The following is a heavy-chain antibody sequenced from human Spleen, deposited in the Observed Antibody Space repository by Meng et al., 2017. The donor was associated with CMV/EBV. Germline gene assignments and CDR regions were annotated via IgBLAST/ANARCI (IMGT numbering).Heavy chain of an antibody. D-gene: IGHD2/OR15-2a*01. CDR3: ARARGNRVTYYYYGMDV. CDR2: IYYSGST. CDR1: GGSVSSGSYY. Sequence: SETLSLTCTVSGGSVSSGSYYWSWIRQPPGKGLEWIGYIYYSGSTNYNPSLKSRVTISVDTSKNQFSLKLSSVTAADTAVYYCARARGNRVTYYYYGMDVWGQGTTVTVSS. J-gene: IGHJ6*02. V-gene: IGHV4-61*01.